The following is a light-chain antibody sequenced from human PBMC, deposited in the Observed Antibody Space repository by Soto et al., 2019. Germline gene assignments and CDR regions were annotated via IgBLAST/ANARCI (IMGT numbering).Light chain of an antibody. CDR2: GAS. J-gene: IGKJ1*01. V-gene: IGKV3-20*01. CDR1: QSVRNNY. Sequence: EIVLTQSPGTLSLSPGYRSTLSCRASQSVRNNYLAWYQQKPGQAPRLLIYGASSRASGIPARFSGSGSGTDFTLTISRLEPEDFVVYYCQQYGSSSWTFGQGTKGDIK. CDR3: QQYGSSSWT.